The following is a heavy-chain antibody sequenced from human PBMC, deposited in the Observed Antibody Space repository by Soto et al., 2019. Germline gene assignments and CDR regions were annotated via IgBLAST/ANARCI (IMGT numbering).Heavy chain of an antibody. CDR2: VYYSGSS. D-gene: IGHD3-9*01. J-gene: IGHJ4*02. Sequence: PSETLSLTCTVSGGSIGGRYWGCIRQPPGKGLEWIGYVYYSGSSTSNPSLKSRVTMSADTSKNQLSLKVRSVTAADTAVYYCARVGERWQYFDWFYYFDSWGQGALVTVSS. V-gene: IGHV4-59*11. CDR3: ARVGERWQYFDWFYYFDS. CDR1: GGSIGGRY.